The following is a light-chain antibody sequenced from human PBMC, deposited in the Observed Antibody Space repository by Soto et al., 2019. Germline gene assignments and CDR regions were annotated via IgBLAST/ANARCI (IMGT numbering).Light chain of an antibody. J-gene: IGLJ1*01. V-gene: IGLV1-44*01. CDR1: SSNIGPNA. Sequence: QSVLTQPPSASGTPGQRVTISCSGSSSNIGPNAVNWYQQLPGTAPKLLLYNNNQRPSGVPDRFSGSKSGTSASLAISGLQSEDEADYHCAAWDDSLNGLVFGTGTKLTVL. CDR3: AAWDDSLNGLV. CDR2: NNN.